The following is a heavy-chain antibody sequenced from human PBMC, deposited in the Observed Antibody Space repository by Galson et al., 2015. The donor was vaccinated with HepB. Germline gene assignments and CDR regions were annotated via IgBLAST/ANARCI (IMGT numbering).Heavy chain of an antibody. CDR3: ARVRRTYPITVVRGVSAMDV. J-gene: IGHJ6*02. V-gene: IGHV4-34*01. CDR1: GGSFSAYY. Sequence: TLSLTCGVDGGSFSAYYWSWIRQPPGKGLEWIGEINHSGNTNYNPSLESRVTISVDTSKNQFSLRLSSVSAADTAVYYCARVRRTYPITVVRGVSAMDVWGQGTTVTVSS. CDR2: INHSGNT. D-gene: IGHD3-10*01.